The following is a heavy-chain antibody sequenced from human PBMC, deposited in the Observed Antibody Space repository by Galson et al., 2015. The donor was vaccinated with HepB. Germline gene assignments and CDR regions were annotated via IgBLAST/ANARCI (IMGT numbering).Heavy chain of an antibody. J-gene: IGHJ5*02. D-gene: IGHD2-2*02. V-gene: IGHV1-2*06. Sequence: SVKVSCKVSGYTLTELSMHWVRQAPGQGLEWMGRINPNSGGTNYAQKFQGRVTMTRDTSISTAYMELSRLRSDDTAVYYCARAGIVVVPAAIKVSSPNWFDPWGQGTLVTVSS. CDR1: GYTLTELS. CDR3: ARAGIVVVPAAIKVSSPNWFDP. CDR2: INPNSGGT.